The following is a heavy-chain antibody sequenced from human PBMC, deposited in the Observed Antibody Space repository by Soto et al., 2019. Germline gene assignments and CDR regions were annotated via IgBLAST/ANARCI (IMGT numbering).Heavy chain of an antibody. J-gene: IGHJ6*02. V-gene: IGHV3-74*01. CDR3: ARDLSSCTSARCYSYYYGMDV. CDR2: INSDGSRT. Sequence: GGSLRLSCSASGFNFSRYWTHWVRQVPGRGLMWVSHINSDGSRTSYADSVKGRFTISRDNAKNTLYLQMNSLRAEDTAVYYCARDLSSCTSARCYSYYYGMDVWGQGTTVTVSS. D-gene: IGHD2-2*01. CDR1: GFNFSRYW.